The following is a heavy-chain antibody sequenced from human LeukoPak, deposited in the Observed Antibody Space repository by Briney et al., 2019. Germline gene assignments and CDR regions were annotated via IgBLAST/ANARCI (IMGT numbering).Heavy chain of an antibody. D-gene: IGHD3-22*01. CDR2: IWYDASNK. J-gene: IGHJ4*02. CDR3: AKDLDSSGHSY. CDR1: GFTFSSFG. Sequence: PGRSLTLSCAASGFTFSSFGMHWVRQAPGKGLEWVAVIWYDASNKYYADSVKGRFTISRDNSKNTLFLQMNSLREEDTAVYYCAKDLDSSGHSYWGQGTLVTVST. V-gene: IGHV3-33*06.